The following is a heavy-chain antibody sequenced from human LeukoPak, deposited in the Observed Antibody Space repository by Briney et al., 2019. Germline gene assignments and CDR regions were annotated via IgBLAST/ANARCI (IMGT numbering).Heavy chain of an antibody. J-gene: IGHJ4*02. Sequence: PSETLSLTCTGSGGSISSYYWSWIRQPPGKGLEWIGYIYYSGSTNYNPSLKSRVTISVDTSKNQFSLKLSSVTAADTAVYYCARQSSGWYSGEAFDYWGQGTLVTVSS. CDR1: GGSISSYY. D-gene: IGHD6-19*01. CDR3: ARQSSGWYSGEAFDY. CDR2: IYYSGST. V-gene: IGHV4-59*08.